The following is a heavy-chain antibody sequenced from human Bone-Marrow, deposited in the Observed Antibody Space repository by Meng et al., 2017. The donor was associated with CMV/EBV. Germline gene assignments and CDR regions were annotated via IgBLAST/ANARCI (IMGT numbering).Heavy chain of an antibody. V-gene: IGHV1-69*16. CDR3: AREGYWTNGGGYRGGFDD. J-gene: IGHJ4*02. Sequence: SVKVSCKASGGTFSSYTISWVRQAPGQGLEWMGRIIPILGTANYAQKFQGRVTITTDESTSPAYMELSSLRSEDTAVYYCAREGYWTNGGGYRGGFDDWGQGTLVTVSS. D-gene: IGHD2-8*01. CDR2: IIPILGTA. CDR1: GGTFSSYT.